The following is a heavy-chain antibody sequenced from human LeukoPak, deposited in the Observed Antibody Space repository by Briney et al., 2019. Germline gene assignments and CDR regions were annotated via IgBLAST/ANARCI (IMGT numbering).Heavy chain of an antibody. D-gene: IGHD2-21*01. CDR3: ARDQGIMFFDN. CDR1: GFTFSNYW. J-gene: IGHJ4*02. CDR2: IKQDGSET. Sequence: GGSLRLSCAASGFTFSNYWMSWVRQAPGKGLEYVANIKQDGSETYYVDSVKGRFTISRDNAKSSLYLQMNSLRVEDTAVYYCARDQGIMFFDNWGQGTLVTVSS. V-gene: IGHV3-7*01.